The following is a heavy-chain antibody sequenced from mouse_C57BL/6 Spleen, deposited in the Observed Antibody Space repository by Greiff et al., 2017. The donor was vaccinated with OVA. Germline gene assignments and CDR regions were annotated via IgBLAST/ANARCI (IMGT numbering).Heavy chain of an antibody. Sequence: VQLQQSGPELVKPGASVKISCKASGYSFTGYYMNWVKQSPEKSLEWIGEINPSTGGTTYNQKFKAKATLTVDKSSSTAYMQLKSLTSEDSAVYYCARWGGYDGGFAYWGQGTLVTVSA. V-gene: IGHV1-42*01. CDR1: GYSFTGYY. CDR3: ARWGGYDGGFAY. J-gene: IGHJ3*01. CDR2: INPSTGGT. D-gene: IGHD2-2*01.